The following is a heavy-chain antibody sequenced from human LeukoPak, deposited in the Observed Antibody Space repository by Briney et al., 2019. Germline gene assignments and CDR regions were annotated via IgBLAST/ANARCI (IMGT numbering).Heavy chain of an antibody. V-gene: IGHV4-59*08. J-gene: IGHJ5*02. D-gene: IGHD6-13*01. CDR2: IYYGGST. CDR3: ARQSSSWYEINWFDP. CDR1: GGSISSYY. Sequence: SETLSLTCTVSGGSISSYYWSWIRQPPGKGLEWIGYIYYGGSTNYNPSLKSRVTTTVYTSKNQFSLKLSSVTAADTAVYYCARQSSSWYEINWFDPWGQGTLVTVSS.